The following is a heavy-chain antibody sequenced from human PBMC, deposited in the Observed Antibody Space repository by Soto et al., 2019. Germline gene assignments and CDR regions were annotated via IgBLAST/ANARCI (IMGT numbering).Heavy chain of an antibody. CDR1: GYTFTSYD. CDR2: MNPNSGNT. V-gene: IGHV1-8*01. Sequence: QVQLVQSGAEVKKHGASVKVSCKASGYTFTSYDINWVRQATGQGLEWMGWMNPNSGNTGYAQKFQGRVTMTRTTSISTAYMELSSLRSEDTAVYYCAIGIAVAGIRFGYWGQGTLVTVSS. D-gene: IGHD6-19*01. CDR3: AIGIAVAGIRFGY. J-gene: IGHJ4*02.